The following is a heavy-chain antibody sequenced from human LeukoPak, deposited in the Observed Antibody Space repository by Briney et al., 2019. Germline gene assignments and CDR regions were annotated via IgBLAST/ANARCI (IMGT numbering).Heavy chain of an antibody. CDR3: AREVRGPNWSDP. Sequence: SETLSLTCAVYGGSFSGYYWSWIRQPPGKGLEWIGEINHSGSTNYNPSLKSRVTISVDTSKNQFSLKLSSVTAADTAVYYCAREVRGPNWSDPWGQGTLVTVSS. CDR1: GGSFSGYY. D-gene: IGHD3-10*01. CDR2: INHSGST. V-gene: IGHV4-34*01. J-gene: IGHJ5*02.